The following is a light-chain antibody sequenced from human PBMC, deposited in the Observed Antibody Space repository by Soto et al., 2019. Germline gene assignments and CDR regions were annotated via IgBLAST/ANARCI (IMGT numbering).Light chain of an antibody. CDR2: GAS. V-gene: IGKV3-15*01. J-gene: IGKJ1*01. CDR1: QSVNSN. CDR3: QQYNNWPPT. Sequence: EIVMTQSPATLSVSPGERAILSCRASQSVNSNLAWYQQKPGQAPRLLIYGASTRATGIPARFSGSGSGTEFPLTISSLQSEDFAVYYWQQYNNWPPTFGQGTKVEIK.